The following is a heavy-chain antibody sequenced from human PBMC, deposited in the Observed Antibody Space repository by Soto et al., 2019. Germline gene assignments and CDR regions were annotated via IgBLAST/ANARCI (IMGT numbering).Heavy chain of an antibody. V-gene: IGHV4-30-2*01. CDR1: GGSISSGGYS. D-gene: IGHD3-22*01. CDR3: ARGRSITMIVFDI. CDR2: IYHSGST. J-gene: IGHJ3*02. Sequence: PSETLSLTCAVSGGSISSGGYSWGWIRQPPGKGLEWIGYIYHSGSTYYNPSLKSRVTISVDRSKNQFSLKLSSVTAADTAVYYCARGRSITMIVFDIWGQGTMVTVSS.